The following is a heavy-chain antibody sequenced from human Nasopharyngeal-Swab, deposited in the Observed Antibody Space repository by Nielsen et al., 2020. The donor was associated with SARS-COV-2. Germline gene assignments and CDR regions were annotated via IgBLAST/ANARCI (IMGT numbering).Heavy chain of an antibody. CDR1: GGSIRSGGYS. CDR2: IYHSGST. D-gene: IGHD4-17*01. Sequence: SQTLSLTCAVSGGSIRSGGYSWSWIRQPPGKGLEWIGYIYHSGSTYYNPSLKSRVTISVDRSKNQFSLKLSSVTAADTAVYYCASLRSAPGDDAFDIWGQGTMVTVSS. CDR3: ASLRSAPGDDAFDI. V-gene: IGHV4-30-2*01. J-gene: IGHJ3*02.